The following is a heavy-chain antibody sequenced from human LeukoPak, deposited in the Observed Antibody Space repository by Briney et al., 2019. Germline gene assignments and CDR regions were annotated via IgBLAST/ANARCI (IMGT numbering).Heavy chain of an antibody. Sequence: GGSLTLSCAASGFTFSSYEMNWVRQAPGKGLGWISYTSSSGRTINYADPVKGLFTISRDNAKSSLYLQMNSLRAEDTAVYYCARGKDVVVTALDYWGEGSLVSVSS. CDR2: TSSSGRTI. D-gene: IGHD2-21*02. CDR1: GFTFSSYE. J-gene: IGHJ4*02. CDR3: ARGKDVVVTALDY. V-gene: IGHV3-48*03.